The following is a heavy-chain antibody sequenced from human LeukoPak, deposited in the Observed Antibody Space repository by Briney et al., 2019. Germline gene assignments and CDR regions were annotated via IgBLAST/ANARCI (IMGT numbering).Heavy chain of an antibody. V-gene: IGHV4-59*01. CDR1: GGSISSYY. CDR3: ARGGSRDGYNRPLDY. D-gene: IGHD5-24*01. J-gene: IGHJ4*02. Sequence: SETLSLTCAVSGGSISSYYWSWIRQPPGKGLEWIGYTYYSGSANYSPSLKSRVAMSVDTSKNQFSLRLSSVTAADTAVYYCARGGSRDGYNRPLDYWGQGTLVSVSS. CDR2: TYYSGSA.